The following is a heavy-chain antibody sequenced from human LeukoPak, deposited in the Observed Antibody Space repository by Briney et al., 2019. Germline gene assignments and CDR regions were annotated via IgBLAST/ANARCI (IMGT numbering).Heavy chain of an antibody. Sequence: SDTLSLICTVSGDPISSYFWSWMRQPPRKGLEWIGYMYHAGCTSHNPPLKSRVTKSVDTPKNRFSLMEHSVTARDTDVYFCATLPGYSSRWPYNNCLDVWGEGATVTVSS. CDR2: MYHAGCT. D-gene: IGHD6-13*01. CDR1: GDPISSYF. J-gene: IGHJ6*01. CDR3: ATLPGYSSRWPYNNCLDV. V-gene: IGHV4-59*07.